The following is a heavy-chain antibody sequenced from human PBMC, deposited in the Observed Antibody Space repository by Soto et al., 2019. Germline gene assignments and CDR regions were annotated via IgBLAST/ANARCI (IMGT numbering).Heavy chain of an antibody. CDR1: GGSISSSSYY. CDR3: ARGQGSMIVNLYYFDY. Sequence: SETLSLTCTVSGGSISSSSYYWGWIRQPPGKGLEWIGSIYYSGSTYYNPSLKSRVTISVDTSKNQFSLKLSSVTAADTAVYYCARGQGSMIVNLYYFDYWGQGTLVTVS. CDR2: IYYSGST. D-gene: IGHD3-22*01. V-gene: IGHV4-39*07. J-gene: IGHJ4*02.